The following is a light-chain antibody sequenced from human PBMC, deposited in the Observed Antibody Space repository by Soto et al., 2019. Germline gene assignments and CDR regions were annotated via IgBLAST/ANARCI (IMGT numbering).Light chain of an antibody. J-gene: IGLJ3*02. V-gene: IGLV1-40*01. CDR1: SSNIGAGYD. CDR3: LSYDSSLSGWV. Sequence: QSVLTQPPSVSGAPGQRVTISCTGSSSNIGAGYDVHWYQQLPGTAPKLLIYGNSNRPSGVPDRFSGSKSGTSASLAIHGLQAEDEADYYCLSYDSSLSGWVFGGGTKVTVL. CDR2: GNS.